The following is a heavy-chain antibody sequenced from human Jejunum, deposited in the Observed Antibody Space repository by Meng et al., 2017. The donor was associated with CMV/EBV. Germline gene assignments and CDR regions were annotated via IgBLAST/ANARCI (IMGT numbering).Heavy chain of an antibody. Sequence: FTRNDMTWVRQAPGKGLEWVSGISGNSGSTYYADSVKGRFSISRDNSKNTVYLQMNSLRAEDTAVYYCASRPGAIFGVVIIPNFDYWGQGTLVTVSS. CDR1: FTRND. D-gene: IGHD3-3*01. J-gene: IGHJ4*02. CDR3: ASRPGAIFGVVIIPNFDY. V-gene: IGHV3-23*01. CDR2: ISGNSGST.